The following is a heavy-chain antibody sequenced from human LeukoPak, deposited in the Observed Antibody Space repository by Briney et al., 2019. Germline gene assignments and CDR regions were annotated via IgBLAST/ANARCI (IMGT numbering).Heavy chain of an antibody. V-gene: IGHV3-21*01. D-gene: IGHD3-3*01. CDR1: GFTFSSYS. CDR3: ARDLGTIFGVVGDY. CDR2: ISSSSSYI. Sequence: GGSLRLSCAASGFTFSSYSMNWVRQAPGKGLEWVSSISSSSSYIYYADSVKGRFTISRDNAKNSLYLQMNSLRAEDTAVYYCARDLGTIFGVVGDYWGQGTLVTVSS. J-gene: IGHJ4*02.